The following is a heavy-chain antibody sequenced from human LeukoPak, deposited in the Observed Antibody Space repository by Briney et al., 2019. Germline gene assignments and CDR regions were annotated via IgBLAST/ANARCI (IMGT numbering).Heavy chain of an antibody. CDR3: ARGTDCSSSSCYFWFDP. D-gene: IGHD2-2*01. Sequence: SETLSLTCTVSGGSISSGGSSWSWIRQPPGKGLEWIGFIYHSGSTYYNPSLKSRVTISVDTSKNQFSLKLSSVIAADTAVYYCARGTDCSSSSCYFWFDPWGQGTLVTVSS. CDR1: GGSISSGGSS. V-gene: IGHV4-30-2*01. CDR2: IYHSGST. J-gene: IGHJ5*02.